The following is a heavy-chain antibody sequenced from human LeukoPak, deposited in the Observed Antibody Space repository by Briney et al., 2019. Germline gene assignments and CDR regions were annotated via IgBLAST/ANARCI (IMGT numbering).Heavy chain of an antibody. CDR2: INSDGSST. CDR3: ARDFPNYDILTGRGGYDMDV. J-gene: IGHJ6*02. V-gene: IGHV3-74*01. Sequence: XXMHWVRQAPGKGLVWVSRINSDGSSTSYADSVKGRFTISRDNAKNTLYLQMNSLRAEDTAVYYCARDFPNYDILTGRGGYDMDVWGQGTTVTVSS. CDR1: XX. D-gene: IGHD3-9*01.